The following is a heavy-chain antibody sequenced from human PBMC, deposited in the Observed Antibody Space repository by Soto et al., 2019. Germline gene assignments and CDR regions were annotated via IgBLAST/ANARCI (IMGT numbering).Heavy chain of an antibody. V-gene: IGHV3-23*01. J-gene: IGHJ4*02. CDR2: ISYSGAST. D-gene: IGHD5-12*01. CDR3: ARTRGYSDYDLAY. CDR1: GFTISSYA. Sequence: GGSLRLSCAASGFTISSYAMTCISQAPGKGLEWVSAISYSGASTYYADSVKGRFTISRDSSENTLSLQMNSLRVDDTAVYYGARTRGYSDYDLAYWGQGTLVTVSS.